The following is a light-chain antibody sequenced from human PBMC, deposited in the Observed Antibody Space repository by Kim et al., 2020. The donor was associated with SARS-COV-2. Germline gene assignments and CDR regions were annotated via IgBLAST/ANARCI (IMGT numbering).Light chain of an antibody. J-gene: IGKJ1*01. CDR1: QDISNY. V-gene: IGKV1-27*01. Sequence: GDRVTITCRVSQDISNYLAWFQLKPGKAPKLLIYAASALQPGVPSRFSGSGSGTDFTLTVTSLQPEDVATYYCQKCDSAPWTFGQGTKV. CDR3: QKCDSAPWT. CDR2: AAS.